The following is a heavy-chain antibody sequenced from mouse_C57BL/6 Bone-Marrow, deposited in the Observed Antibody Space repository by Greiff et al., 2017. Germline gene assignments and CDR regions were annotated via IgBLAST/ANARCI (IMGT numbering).Heavy chain of an antibody. J-gene: IGHJ1*03. CDR2: ISDGGSYT. CDR3: ARRATMVTYWYFDV. Sequence: VQLQQSGGGLVKPGGSLKLSCAASGFTFSSYAMSWVRQTPEKRLEWVATISDGGSYTYYPDNVKGRFTISRDNAKNNLYLQMSHLKSEDTAMYYCARRATMVTYWYFDVWGTGTTVTDSS. V-gene: IGHV5-4*01. CDR1: GFTFSSYA. D-gene: IGHD2-2*01.